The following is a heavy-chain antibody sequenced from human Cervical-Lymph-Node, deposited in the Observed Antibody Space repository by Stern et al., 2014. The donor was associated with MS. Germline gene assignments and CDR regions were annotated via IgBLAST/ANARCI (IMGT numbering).Heavy chain of an antibody. CDR2: ITSVSGDA. CDR3: AREDTSSWDFDF. J-gene: IGHJ4*02. D-gene: IGHD6-13*01. V-gene: IGHV1-3*01. CDR1: GYTFTSYA. Sequence: VQLVESGAEVKKPGASVKVSCKASGYTFTSYAIHWVRQAPGQRLEWMGWITSVSGDAKSSQKFQDRVTITRDTSATTAYLELSSLRYEDTAVYYCAREDTSSWDFDFWGQGTLVTVSS.